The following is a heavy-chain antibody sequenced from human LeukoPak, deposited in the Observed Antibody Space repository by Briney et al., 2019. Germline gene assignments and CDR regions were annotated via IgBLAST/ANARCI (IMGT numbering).Heavy chain of an antibody. CDR2: INHSGST. CDR1: GGSFSGYY. D-gene: IGHD6-19*01. CDR3: ARSAEAQRSYSSGWYVY. V-gene: IGHV4-34*01. J-gene: IGHJ4*02. Sequence: SETLSLTCAVYGGSFSGYYWSWIRQPPGKGLEWIGEINHSGSTNYNPSLKSRVTISVDTSKNQFSLKLSSVTAADTAMYYCARSAEAQRSYSSGWYVYWGQGTLVTVSS.